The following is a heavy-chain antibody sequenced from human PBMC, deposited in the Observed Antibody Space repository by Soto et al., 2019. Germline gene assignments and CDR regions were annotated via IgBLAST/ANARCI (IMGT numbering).Heavy chain of an antibody. V-gene: IGHV1-2*02. CDR3: ARGWGIAAPGPNWFDP. D-gene: IGHD6-13*01. CDR2: INPNSGGK. J-gene: IGHJ5*02. CDR1: GYSLSGYY. Sequence: ASVKVPCKASGYSLSGYYLHWVRQAPGQGPEWMEWINPNSGGKKYVQKFQGRVTMTRDTSISTVYLELSRLRSDDTAVYYWARGWGIAAPGPNWFDPWGQGTLVTVSS.